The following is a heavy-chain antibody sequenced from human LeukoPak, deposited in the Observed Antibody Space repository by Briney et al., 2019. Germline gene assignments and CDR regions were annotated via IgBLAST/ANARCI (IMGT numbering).Heavy chain of an antibody. J-gene: IGHJ5*02. Sequence: SETLSLTCTVSGASISSGTYSWSWIRHPPGEGLEWIGYIYHTGSTYYNPSLKGRVTISVDRSKNQFSLNLNFVTGADTALYYCARGDGSGSGRWFDPWGQGTLITVSS. V-gene: IGHV4-30-2*01. D-gene: IGHD3-10*01. CDR1: GASISSGTYS. CDR2: IYHTGST. CDR3: ARGDGSGSGRWFDP.